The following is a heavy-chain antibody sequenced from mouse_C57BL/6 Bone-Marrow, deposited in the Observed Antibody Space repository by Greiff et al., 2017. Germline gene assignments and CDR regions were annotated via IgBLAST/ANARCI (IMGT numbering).Heavy chain of an antibody. Sequence: VQLQESGPELARPGASVKLSCKASGYTFTSYGIRWVKQRTGQGLEWIGEIYPRSGSTYYNGKFKGKATLTADKSSSTAYMDRRSLTSEDSAVYFCARGWSYFDCWGRGTTLTVSS. CDR2: IYPRSGST. V-gene: IGHV1-81*01. J-gene: IGHJ2*01. CDR1: GYTFTSYG. D-gene: IGHD1-1*02. CDR3: ARGWSYFDC.